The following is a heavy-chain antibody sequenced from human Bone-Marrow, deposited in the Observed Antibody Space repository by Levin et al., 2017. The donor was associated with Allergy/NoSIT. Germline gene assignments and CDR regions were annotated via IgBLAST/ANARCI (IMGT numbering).Heavy chain of an antibody. Sequence: PGGSLRLSCLASGFSFSSFGLHWVRQAPGKGLEWVAVIGYDGSNKYYTDSVKGRCTISRDNSNNTLFLHMDSLRAEDTAVYYCVRDDSGSYLGVFDLWGQGAQVTVSS. CDR3: VRDDSGSYLGVFDL. CDR1: GFSFSSFG. D-gene: IGHD1-26*01. CDR2: IGYDGSNK. J-gene: IGHJ4*02. V-gene: IGHV3-30*12.